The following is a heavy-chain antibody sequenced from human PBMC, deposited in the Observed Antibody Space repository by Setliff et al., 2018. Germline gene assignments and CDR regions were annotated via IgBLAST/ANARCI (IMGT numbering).Heavy chain of an antibody. V-gene: IGHV3-53*01. CDR1: GFTVSCNY. Sequence: GGSLRLSCAASGFTVSCNYMNWVRQAPGKGLEWVSVIYSDGNTYYADSVKGRFTISRDNAKNSLYLQMNSLRAEDTALYYCARTCSGSGCYAGLESWGQGTPVTVSS. J-gene: IGHJ4*02. CDR3: ARTCSGSGCYAGLES. CDR2: IYSDGNT. D-gene: IGHD2-15*01.